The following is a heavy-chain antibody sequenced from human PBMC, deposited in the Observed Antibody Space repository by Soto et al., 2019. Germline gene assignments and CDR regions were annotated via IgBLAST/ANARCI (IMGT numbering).Heavy chain of an antibody. Sequence: ASVKVSCKASGYTFTSYGINWVRQAPGQGLEWMGWISAYNGNTNYAQKLQGRVTMTTDTSTSTAYMELRSLRSDDTAVYYCARFVGGYYYYFMDVWGKGTTVTVSS. V-gene: IGHV1-18*01. CDR1: GYTFTSYG. CDR3: ARFVGGYYYYFMDV. D-gene: IGHD3-16*01. CDR2: ISAYNGNT. J-gene: IGHJ6*03.